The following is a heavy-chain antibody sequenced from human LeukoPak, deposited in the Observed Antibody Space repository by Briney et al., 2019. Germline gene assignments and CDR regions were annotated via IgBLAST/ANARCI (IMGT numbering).Heavy chain of an antibody. Sequence: GSLRLSCAASGFSFSSYIMNWVRQAPGKGLEWIGSIYYSGITYYNPSLRSRVTISVDTSKNQFSLKLSSVTATDTAVYYCHFKYCSSSTCFYYFDYWGQGTLVTVSS. D-gene: IGHD2-2*01. V-gene: IGHV4-59*05. CDR2: IYYSGIT. CDR3: HFKYCSSSTCFYYFDY. CDR1: GFSFSSYI. J-gene: IGHJ4*02.